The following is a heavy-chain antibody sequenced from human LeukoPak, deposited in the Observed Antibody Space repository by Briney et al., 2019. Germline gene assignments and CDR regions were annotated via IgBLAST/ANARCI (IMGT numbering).Heavy chain of an antibody. J-gene: IGHJ4*02. CDR3: ANSLSSSSTSS. CDR1: GFTFSSYG. V-gene: IGHV3-30*18. D-gene: IGHD2-2*01. Sequence: GGSLRLSCAASGFTFSSYGMHWVRQAPGKGLEWVAVISYDGSNKYYADSVKGRFTISRDSSKNTLYLQMNSLRAEDTAVYYCANSLSSSSTSSWGQGTLVTVSS. CDR2: ISYDGSNK.